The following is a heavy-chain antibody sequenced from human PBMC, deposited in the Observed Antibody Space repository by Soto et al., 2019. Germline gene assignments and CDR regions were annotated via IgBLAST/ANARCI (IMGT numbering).Heavy chain of an antibody. J-gene: IGHJ6*02. CDR3: TLQPDCSGGSCYSYYYYGMDV. Sequence: EVQLVESGGGLVQPGGSLKLSCAASGFTFSGSAMHWVRQASGKGLEWVGRIRSKANSYATAYAASVKGRFTISRDDSKNTAYLQMNYLKTEDTAVYYWTLQPDCSGGSCYSYYYYGMDVWGQGTTVTVSS. V-gene: IGHV3-73*02. D-gene: IGHD2-15*01. CDR1: GFTFSGSA. CDR2: IRSKANSYAT.